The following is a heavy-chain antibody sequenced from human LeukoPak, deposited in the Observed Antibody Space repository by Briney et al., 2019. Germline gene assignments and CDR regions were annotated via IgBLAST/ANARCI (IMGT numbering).Heavy chain of an antibody. J-gene: IGHJ4*02. CDR3: AKDQQGQLWLRSPLDY. CDR2: INHSGST. CDR1: GGSFSGYY. D-gene: IGHD5-18*01. V-gene: IGHV4-34*01. Sequence: SETLSLTCAVYGGSFSGYYWSWIRQPPGKGLEWIGEINHSGSTNYNPSLKSRVTISVDTSKNQFSLKLSSVTAADTAVYYCAKDQQGQLWLRSPLDYWGQGTLVTVSS.